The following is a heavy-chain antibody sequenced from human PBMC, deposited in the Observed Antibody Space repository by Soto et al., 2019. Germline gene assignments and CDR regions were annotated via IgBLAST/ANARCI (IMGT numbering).Heavy chain of an antibody. CDR3: AHVPFFMSGSYFDS. J-gene: IGHJ4*02. CDR2: IYWDDEK. V-gene: IGHV2-5*05. Sequence: SGPTLVNPTQTLTLTCTFSGFSLSSSGVGVGWIRQPPGKALEWLALIYWDDEKRYVPSLRSRLTITKDTSKTQVLLTMTNMDPMDTATYYCAHVPFFMSGSYFDSWGQGTLVTVSS. D-gene: IGHD3-3*02. CDR1: GFSLSSSGVG.